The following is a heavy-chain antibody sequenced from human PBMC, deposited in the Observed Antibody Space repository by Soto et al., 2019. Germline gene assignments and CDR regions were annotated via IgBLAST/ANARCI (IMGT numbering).Heavy chain of an antibody. CDR1: GGSISSGDYY. D-gene: IGHD3-16*01. V-gene: IGHV4-30-4*01. CDR3: ARSDLGAFDI. CDR2: IYYSGST. J-gene: IGHJ3*02. Sequence: QVQLQESGPGLVKPSQTLSLTCTVSGGSISSGDYYWSLIRQPPGKGLEWIGYIYYSGSTYYKPSLKSRVTISVDTSKNQFSLQLRSVTAADTAVYYCARSDLGAFDIWGQGTMVTGSS.